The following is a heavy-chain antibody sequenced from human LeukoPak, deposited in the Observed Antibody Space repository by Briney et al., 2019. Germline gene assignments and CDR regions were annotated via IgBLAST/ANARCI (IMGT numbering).Heavy chain of an antibody. CDR1: GGSISSSSYC. CDR2: TCYSGST. D-gene: IGHD5-18*01. CDR3: ARDGMDTPAWAFDI. J-gene: IGHJ3*02. V-gene: IGHV4-39*07. Sequence: PSETLSLTCTVSGGSISSSSYCWGWIRQPPGKGLEWIGSTCYSGSTFYNPSLKSRVTLSVDTSKNQFSLKLSSVTAADTAVYYCARDGMDTPAWAFDIWGQGTMVTVSS.